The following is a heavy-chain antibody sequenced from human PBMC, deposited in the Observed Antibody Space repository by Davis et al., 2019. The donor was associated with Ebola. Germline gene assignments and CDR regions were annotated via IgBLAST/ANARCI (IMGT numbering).Heavy chain of an antibody. Sequence: GESLKISCVASGFPFNVYTMNWVRQAPGKGLEWISYIGSRGSPKYYADSVRDRFTISRDNAQNSVYLQMNSLRDEDTAVYYCTRPGRRDSPGYWGQGTLVTVSS. J-gene: IGHJ4*02. CDR3: TRPGRRDSPGY. CDR2: IGSRGSPK. V-gene: IGHV3-48*02. CDR1: GFPFNVYT. D-gene: IGHD5-24*01.